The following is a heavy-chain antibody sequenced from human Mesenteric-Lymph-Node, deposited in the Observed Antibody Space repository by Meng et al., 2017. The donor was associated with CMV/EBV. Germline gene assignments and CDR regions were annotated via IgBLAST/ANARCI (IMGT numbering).Heavy chain of an antibody. CDR2: THNSGDS. J-gene: IGHJ5*02. Sequence: GSLRLSCSVSGVSISTSDFYWGWVRQPPGKGLEWLGSTHNSGDSYYSPSLRSRLTISFDPSKNRFSLKLRSVTAADTAVYYCARHCSSASCYRGNWLDPWGQGALVTVSS. V-gene: IGHV4-39*07. D-gene: IGHD2-2*01. CDR1: GVSISTSDFY. CDR3: ARHCSSASCYRGNWLDP.